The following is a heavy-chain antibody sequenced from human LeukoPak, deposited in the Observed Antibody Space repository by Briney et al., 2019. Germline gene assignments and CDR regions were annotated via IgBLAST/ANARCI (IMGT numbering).Heavy chain of an antibody. CDR3: ARFQGSSSWLYYFDY. V-gene: IGHV3-11*01. CDR2: ISSSGSTI. J-gene: IGHJ4*02. Sequence: GGSLRLSCAASGFTFSDYYMSWIRQAPGKGLEWVSYISSSGSTIYYADSVKGRFTISRDNAKNSLYLQMNSLRAEDTAVYCCARFQGSSSWLYYFDYWGQGTLVTVSS. CDR1: GFTFSDYY. D-gene: IGHD6-13*01.